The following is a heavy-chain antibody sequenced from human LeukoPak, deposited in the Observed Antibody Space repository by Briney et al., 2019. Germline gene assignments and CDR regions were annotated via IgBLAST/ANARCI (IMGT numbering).Heavy chain of an antibody. V-gene: IGHV3-53*01. D-gene: IGHD3-10*01. Sequence: PGGSLRLSCASSGFTVSSNYMSWVRQAPGKGLEWVSVIYSGGSTYYADSVKGRFTISRDNSKNTLYLQTNSLRAEDTAVYYCARDGPYGSGSPYYYYYYMDVWGKGTTVTVSS. CDR1: GFTVSSNY. CDR3: ARDGPYGSGSPYYYYYYMDV. J-gene: IGHJ6*03. CDR2: IYSGGST.